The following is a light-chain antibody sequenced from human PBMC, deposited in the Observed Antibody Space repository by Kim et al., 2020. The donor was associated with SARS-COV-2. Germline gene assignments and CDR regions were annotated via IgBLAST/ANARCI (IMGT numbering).Light chain of an antibody. J-gene: IGKJ5*01. CDR3: LQHNTYPIT. CDR2: GAS. CDR1: QDIRND. Sequence: AAVEDRVTITCLESQDIRNDLGWYQQSPGRAPKRLIYGASSLQSVVPSMFSGGGSGTEFTLTFSRLQPEDFATYFCLQHNTYPITFGQGTRLEIK. V-gene: IGKV1-17*01.